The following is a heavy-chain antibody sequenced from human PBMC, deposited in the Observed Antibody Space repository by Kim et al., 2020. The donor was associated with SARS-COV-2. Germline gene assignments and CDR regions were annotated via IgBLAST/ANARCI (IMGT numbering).Heavy chain of an antibody. J-gene: IGHJ6*02. V-gene: IGHV3-48*02. CDR2: ISSSSSTI. CDR3: ARNRVPYGDYPLGYYGMDV. CDR1: GFTFSSYS. D-gene: IGHD4-17*01. Sequence: GGSLRLSCAASGFTFSSYSMNWVRQAPGKGLEWISYISSSSSTIYYADSVKGRFTISRDNAKNSLYLQMNSLRDEDTAVYYCARNRVPYGDYPLGYYGMDVWGQGTTVTVSS.